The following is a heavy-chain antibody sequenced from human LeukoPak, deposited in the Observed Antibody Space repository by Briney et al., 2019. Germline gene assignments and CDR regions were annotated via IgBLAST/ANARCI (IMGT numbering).Heavy chain of an antibody. D-gene: IGHD2-21*02. CDR2: ISYDGSNK. V-gene: IGHV3-30-3*01. Sequence: PGGSLRLSCAASGFTFSSYAMHWVRQAPGKGLEWVAVISYDGSNKYYADSVKGRFTISRDNSKNTLYLQMNSLRAEDTAVYYCARDPVVTEDKYYYGMDVWGQGTTVTVSS. J-gene: IGHJ6*02. CDR3: ARDPVVTEDKYYYGMDV. CDR1: GFTFSSYA.